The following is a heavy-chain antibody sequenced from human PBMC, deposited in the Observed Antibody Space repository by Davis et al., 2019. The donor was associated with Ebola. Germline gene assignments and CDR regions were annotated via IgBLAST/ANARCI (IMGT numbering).Heavy chain of an antibody. Sequence: VSVKVSCKASGYNFTEYAMNWVREAPGQGLEWMGWINTNTGNPTYAQGFTGRFVFSLDTSVSMAYLQITSLRADDSAIYYCVRDATDGYNWSHWGQGTLVTVSS. V-gene: IGHV7-4-1*04. CDR3: VRDATDGYNWSH. J-gene: IGHJ4*02. D-gene: IGHD5-24*01. CDR2: INTNTGNP. CDR1: GYNFTEYA.